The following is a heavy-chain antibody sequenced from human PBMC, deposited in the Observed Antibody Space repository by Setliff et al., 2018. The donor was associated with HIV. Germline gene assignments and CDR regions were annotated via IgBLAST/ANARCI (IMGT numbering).Heavy chain of an antibody. V-gene: IGHV1-69*05. D-gene: IGHD3-22*01. CDR2: IITIFGTA. Sequence: SVKVSCKASGGAFSSYALSWVRQAPGQGLEWLGGIITIFGTANYAQKFQGRGTITTDTSTSQVYMELSSLRSEDTAGYYCARDYFDSSAYHYGFGAFDIWGQGTMVTVSS. CDR3: ARDYFDSSAYHYGFGAFDI. CDR1: GGAFSSYA. J-gene: IGHJ3*02.